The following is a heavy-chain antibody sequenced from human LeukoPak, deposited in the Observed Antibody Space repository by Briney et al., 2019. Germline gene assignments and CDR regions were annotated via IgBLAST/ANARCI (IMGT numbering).Heavy chain of an antibody. CDR3: ARDPPSTVVTNLNAFDI. J-gene: IGHJ3*02. CDR2: ISDYNGNR. V-gene: IGHV1-18*01. Sequence: ASVKVSCKASGYTFTSYGISWVRLAPGHGLEWMGWISDYNGNRKYEKKLQGRVTMTTDTATSTAYMELSRLRSDDTAVYYCARDPPSTVVTNLNAFDIWGQGTMITVSS. CDR1: GYTFTSYG. D-gene: IGHD4-23*01.